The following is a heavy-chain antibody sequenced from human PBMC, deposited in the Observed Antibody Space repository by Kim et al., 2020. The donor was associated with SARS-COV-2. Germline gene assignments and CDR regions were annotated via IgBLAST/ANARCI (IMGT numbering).Heavy chain of an antibody. CDR2: TRNKDNGYTT. Sequence: GGSLRLSCVASGFTLSDHYMDWVRQAPGKGLEWVGRTRNKDNGYTTEYAASVKGRFTISRDDSKNSVYLQMNSLKTEDTAVYYCARDVGVITGTTGNAFDIWGQGTMVTVSS. D-gene: IGHD1-7*01. CDR3: ARDVGVITGTTGNAFDI. J-gene: IGHJ3*02. V-gene: IGHV3-72*01. CDR1: GFTLSDHY.